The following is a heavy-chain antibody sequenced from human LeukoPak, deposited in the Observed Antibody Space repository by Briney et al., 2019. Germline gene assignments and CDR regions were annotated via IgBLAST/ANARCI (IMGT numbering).Heavy chain of an antibody. D-gene: IGHD6-13*01. Sequence: ASVKVSCKASGYTFTGYYMHWVRQAPGQGLEWMGWINPNSGGTNYAQKFQGRVTMTRDTSISTAYMELSRLRSDDTAVYYCARGAAAGVRGGYYYYMDVWGKGTTVTVSS. J-gene: IGHJ6*03. V-gene: IGHV1-2*02. CDR1: GYTFTGYY. CDR2: INPNSGGT. CDR3: ARGAAAGVRGGYYYYMDV.